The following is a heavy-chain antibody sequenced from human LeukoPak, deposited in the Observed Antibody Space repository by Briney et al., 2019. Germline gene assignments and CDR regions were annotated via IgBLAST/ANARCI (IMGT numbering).Heavy chain of an antibody. CDR3: TRGNSSWYGDYYYGMDV. CDR1: GFTFGDYA. J-gene: IGHJ6*04. D-gene: IGHD6-13*01. CDR2: IRSKAYGGTT. Sequence: PGGSLRLSCTASGFTFGDYAMSWVRQAPGKGREWVGFIRSKAYGGTTEYAASVKGRFTISRDDSKSIAYLQMNSLKTEDTAVYYCTRGNSSWYGDYYYGMDVWGKGTTVTVSS. V-gene: IGHV3-49*04.